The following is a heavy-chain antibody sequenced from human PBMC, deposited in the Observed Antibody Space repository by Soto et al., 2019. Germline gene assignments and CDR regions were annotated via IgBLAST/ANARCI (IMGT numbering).Heavy chain of an antibody. D-gene: IGHD3-10*01. CDR1: GDSISRYY. J-gene: IGHJ6*02. CDR2: IYYSGET. Sequence: QVQLQESGPGLVKPSVTLSLTCTVSGDSISRYYWSWIRLSPGKGLEWIGYIYYSGETNYNPSVKSRVTISVDRTKNQFSVKLSSVTAGDTAVYYCERDQGGEFLKGSGMDVWGQWTTVTVS. V-gene: IGHV4-59*01. CDR3: ERDQGGEFLKGSGMDV.